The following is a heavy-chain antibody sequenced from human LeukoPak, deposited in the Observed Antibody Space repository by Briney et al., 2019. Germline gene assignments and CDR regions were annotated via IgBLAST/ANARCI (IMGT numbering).Heavy chain of an antibody. J-gene: IGHJ6*02. CDR2: INHSGST. D-gene: IGHD6-13*01. V-gene: IGHV4-38-2*02. CDR3: ARGPPRVYSSRYYYYGMDV. CDR1: GYSISSGYY. Sequence: SETLSLTCTVSGYSISSGYYWGWIRQPPGKGLEWIGEINHSGSTNYNPSLKSRVTISVDTSKNQFSLKLSSVTAADTAVYYCARGPPRVYSSRYYYYGMDVWGQGTTVTVSS.